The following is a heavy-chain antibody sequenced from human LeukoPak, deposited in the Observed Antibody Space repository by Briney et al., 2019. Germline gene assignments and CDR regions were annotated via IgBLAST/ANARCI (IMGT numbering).Heavy chain of an antibody. Sequence: KTSETLSLTRTVSGGSISSFYWSWIRQPAGKGLEWIGRFYTSGSANYNPSLKSRVTMSVDTSKNHFSLKLSSVTAADTAVYYCARYYMDVWGKGTTVTVSS. V-gene: IGHV4-4*07. CDR1: GGSISSFY. CDR3: ARYYMDV. CDR2: FYTSGSA. J-gene: IGHJ6*03.